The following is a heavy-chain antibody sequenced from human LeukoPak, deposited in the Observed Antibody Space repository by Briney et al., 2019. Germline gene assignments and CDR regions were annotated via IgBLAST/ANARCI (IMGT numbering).Heavy chain of an antibody. V-gene: IGHV3-23*01. J-gene: IGHJ4*02. CDR2: ISGSGGST. Sequence: GGSLRLSCAASGFTFSSYAMSWVRQAPGKGLEWVSAISGSGGSTYYADSVKGRFTISRDNSKNTLYLQMNSLRAEDTAAYYCAKPIAKCFAWNYWGQGPWSPSPQ. CDR3: AKPIAKCFAWNY. CDR1: GFTFSSYA. D-gene: IGHD1-1*01.